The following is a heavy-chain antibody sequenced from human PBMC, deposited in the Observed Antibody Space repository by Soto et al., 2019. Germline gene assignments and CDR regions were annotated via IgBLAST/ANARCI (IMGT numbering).Heavy chain of an antibody. J-gene: IGHJ6*02. CDR1: GGSISSSSYY. Sequence: QLQLQESGPGLVKPSETLSLTCTVSGGSISSSSYYWGWIRQPPGKGLEWIGSIYYSGSTYYNPSLKSRVTISVDTSKNQFSLKLSSVTAADTAVYYCARHCLPIVRYYYYYYGMDVWGQGTTVTVSS. CDR2: IYYSGST. D-gene: IGHD1-26*01. CDR3: ARHCLPIVRYYYYYYGMDV. V-gene: IGHV4-39*01.